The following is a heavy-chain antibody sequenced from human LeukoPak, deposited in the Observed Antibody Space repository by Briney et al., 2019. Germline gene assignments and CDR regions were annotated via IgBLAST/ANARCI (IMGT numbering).Heavy chain of an antibody. CDR2: IDGSDGAS. CDR1: GFRFSSYV. J-gene: IGHJ4*02. Sequence: VSLRLSCAASGFRFSSYVMSWVRQAPGKGLEYVSSIDGSDGASYYADSVKGRFTISRDNSKNTLFLQMNSLRVEDTAVYYCARVDSGNYDYWGQGTLLTVSS. D-gene: IGHD1-26*01. CDR3: ARVDSGNYDY. V-gene: IGHV3-23*01.